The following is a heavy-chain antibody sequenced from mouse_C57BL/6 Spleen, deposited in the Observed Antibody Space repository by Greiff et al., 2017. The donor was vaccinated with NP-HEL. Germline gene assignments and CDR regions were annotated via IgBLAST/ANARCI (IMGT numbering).Heavy chain of an antibody. CDR3: ARRDYYGSSYDAMDY. Sequence: QVQLQQPGAELVKPGASVKLSCKASGYTFTSYWMQWVKQRPGQGLEWIGEIDPSDSYTNYTQKFKGKATLTVDTSSSTAYMQLSSLTSEDSAVYYCARRDYYGSSYDAMDYWGQGTSVTVSS. V-gene: IGHV1-50*01. D-gene: IGHD1-1*01. CDR2: IDPSDSYT. J-gene: IGHJ4*01. CDR1: GYTFTSYW.